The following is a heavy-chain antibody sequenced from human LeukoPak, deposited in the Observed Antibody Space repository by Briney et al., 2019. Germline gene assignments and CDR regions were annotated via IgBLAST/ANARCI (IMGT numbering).Heavy chain of an antibody. CDR2: ITWNSGTI. Sequence: PGRSLRLSCEASGFNFDQYAMFWVRQAPGKGLEWVTGITWNSGTIAYADSVKGRFTISRDNAKSSLYLQMNSLRSEDTALYYCVRSVGSDWGHFDFRGQGTLVTVSS. V-gene: IGHV3-9*01. CDR1: GFNFDQYA. CDR3: VRSVGSDWGHFDF. J-gene: IGHJ4*02. D-gene: IGHD7-27*01.